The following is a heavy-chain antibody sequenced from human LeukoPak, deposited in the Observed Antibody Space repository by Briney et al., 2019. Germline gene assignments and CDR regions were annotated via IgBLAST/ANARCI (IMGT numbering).Heavy chain of an antibody. CDR1: GYTFTGYY. D-gene: IGHD1-1*01. CDR3: ARVYNWNEEGWFDP. CDR2: INPNSGGT. J-gene: IGHJ5*02. V-gene: IGHV1-2*02. Sequence: GASVKVSCKAPGYTFTGYYMHWVRQAPGQGLEWMGWINPNSGGTNYAQKFQGRVTMTRDTSISTAYMELSRLRSDDTAVYYCARVYNWNEEGWFDPWGQGTLVTVSS.